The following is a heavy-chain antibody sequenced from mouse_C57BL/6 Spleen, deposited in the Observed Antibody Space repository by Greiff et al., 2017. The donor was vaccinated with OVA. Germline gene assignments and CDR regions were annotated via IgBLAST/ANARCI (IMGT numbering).Heavy chain of an antibody. D-gene: IGHD4-1*01. V-gene: IGHV1-69*01. Sequence: QVQLKQPGAELVMPGASVKLSCKASGYTFTSYWMHWVKQRPGQGLEWIGEIDPSDSYTNYNQKFKGKSTLTVDKSSSTAYMQLSSLTSEDSAVYYCARGELGRKGDFDYWGQGTTLTVSS. CDR2: IDPSDSYT. J-gene: IGHJ2*01. CDR3: ARGELGRKGDFDY. CDR1: GYTFTSYW.